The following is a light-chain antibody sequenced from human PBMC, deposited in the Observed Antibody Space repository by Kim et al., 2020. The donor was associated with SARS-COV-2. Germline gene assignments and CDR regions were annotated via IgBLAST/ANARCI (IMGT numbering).Light chain of an antibody. CDR1: QSISSY. J-gene: IGKJ2*01. V-gene: IGKV1-39*01. CDR2: AAS. Sequence: ASVGDRVTITCRASQSISSYLNWYQQKPGKAPKLLIYAASSLQSGVPSRFSGSGSGTDFTLTINSLQPEDFATYYCQQSYSTPYTFGQGTKLEI. CDR3: QQSYSTPYT.